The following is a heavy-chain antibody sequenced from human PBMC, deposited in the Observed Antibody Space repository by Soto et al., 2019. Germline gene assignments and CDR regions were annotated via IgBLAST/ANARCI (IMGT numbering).Heavy chain of an antibody. V-gene: IGHV4-31*03. CDR2: IYYSGST. CDR1: GGSISSGGYY. D-gene: IGHD2-21*02. J-gene: IGHJ6*02. CDR3: ARDRLGYCGGDCLLGYYYYGMDV. Sequence: PSETLSLTCTVSGGSISSGGYYWSWIRQHPGKGLEWIGYIYYSGSTYYNPSLKSRVTISVDTSKNQFSLKLSSVTAADTAVYYCARDRLGYCGGDCLLGYYYYGMDVWGQGTTVTVPS.